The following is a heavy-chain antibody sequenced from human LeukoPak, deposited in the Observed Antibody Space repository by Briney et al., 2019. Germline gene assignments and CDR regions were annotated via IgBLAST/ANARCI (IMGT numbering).Heavy chain of an antibody. CDR3: ATAGDSSGYYDLDY. CDR1: GYTLTELS. CDR2: FDPEDGET. V-gene: IGHV1-24*01. D-gene: IGHD3-22*01. Sequence: ASVKVSCKVSGYTLTELSVHWVRQPPGKGLEWMGGFDPEDGETIYAQKFQGRATMTEDTSTDTAYMELSSLRSEDTAVYYCATAGDSSGYYDLDYWGQGTLVTVSS. J-gene: IGHJ4*02.